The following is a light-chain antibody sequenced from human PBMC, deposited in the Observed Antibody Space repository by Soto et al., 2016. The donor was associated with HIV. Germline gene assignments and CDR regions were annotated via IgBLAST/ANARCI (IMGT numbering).Light chain of an antibody. J-gene: IGKJ2*01. CDR2: KAS. CDR3: QQYYTYSYT. V-gene: IGKV1-5*03. CDR1: QSISSW. Sequence: DIQMTQSPSTLSASVGDRVTITCRASQSISSWLAWYQQKPGKAPKLLIYKASGLESGVPSRFSGSGFGTEFTLTISSLQPDDFATYYCQQYYTYSYTFGQGTKLEIK.